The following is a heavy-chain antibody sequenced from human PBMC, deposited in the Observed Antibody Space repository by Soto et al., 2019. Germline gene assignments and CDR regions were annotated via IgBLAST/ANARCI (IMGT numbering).Heavy chain of an antibody. J-gene: IGHJ4*02. V-gene: IGHV4-59*12. CDR3: ARDRGAAGGPSREYYYVY. Sequence: PSETLSLTCTVSGGSISSYYWSWIRQPPGKGLEWIGYIYYSGSTNYNPSLKSRVTISVDTSKNQFSLKLSSVTAADTAVYYCARDRGAAGGPSREYYYVYWGQGIQVTVSS. CDR2: IYYSGST. CDR1: GGSISSYY. D-gene: IGHD6-13*01.